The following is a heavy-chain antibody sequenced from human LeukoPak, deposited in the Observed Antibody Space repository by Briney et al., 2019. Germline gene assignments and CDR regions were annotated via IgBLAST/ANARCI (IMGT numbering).Heavy chain of an antibody. J-gene: IGHJ3*02. D-gene: IGHD1-26*01. CDR3: ARVGVGATGTDAFDI. CDR1: GGSISSYY. CDR2: IYTSGST. V-gene: IGHV4-4*07. Sequence: SETLSLTCTVSGGSISSYYWSWIRQPAGKGLEWIGRIYTSGSTNYNPSFKSRVTISVDTSKNQFSLKLSSVTAADTAVYYCARVGVGATGTDAFDIWGQGTMVTVSS.